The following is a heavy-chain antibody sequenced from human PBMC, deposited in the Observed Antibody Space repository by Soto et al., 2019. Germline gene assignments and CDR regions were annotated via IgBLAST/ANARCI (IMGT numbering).Heavy chain of an antibody. CDR2: IRSDGDTT. V-gene: IGHV3-23*01. J-gene: IGHJ4*02. Sequence: EMQVLESGGGLVQPGGSLRLSCAASGFTFSSYGMNWVRQAPGKGLEWVSGIRSDGDTTYNADSVKGRFTVSRDTSKNTVDLQMNILRAEDTAVYYCAKGKGVGATPDGANCWGQGTLVTVSS. CDR3: AKGKGVGATPDGANC. D-gene: IGHD1-26*01. CDR1: GFTFSSYG.